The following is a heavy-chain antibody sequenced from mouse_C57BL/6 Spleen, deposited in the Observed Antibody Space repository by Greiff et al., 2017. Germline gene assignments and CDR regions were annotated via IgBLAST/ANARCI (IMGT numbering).Heavy chain of an antibody. D-gene: IGHD2-4*01. CDR3: ARNYDYGDYAMDY. Sequence: VQLQQPWAELVRPGSSVKLSCKASGYTFTSYWMDWVKQRPGQGLEWIGNIYPSDSETHYNQKFKDKATLTVDKSSSTAYMQLSSLTSEDSAVYYCARNYDYGDYAMDYWGQGTSVTVSS. J-gene: IGHJ4*01. CDR1: GYTFTSYW. V-gene: IGHV1-61*01. CDR2: IYPSDSET.